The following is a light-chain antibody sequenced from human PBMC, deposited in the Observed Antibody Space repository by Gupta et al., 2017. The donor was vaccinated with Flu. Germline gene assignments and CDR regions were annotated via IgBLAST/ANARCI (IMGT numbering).Light chain of an antibody. CDR2: DTS. CDR1: QTINTY. J-gene: IGKJ4*01. V-gene: IGKV3-11*01. Sequence: ETALTQPPAALSLSPGERATLSCRASQTINTYLAWYQQKPGQAPRLLIYDTSTRATGIPPRFSGSGSGTDFTLTIDSLEPEDFAVYYCQQRSNSPPFTFGGGTKVEIK. CDR3: QQRSNSPPFT.